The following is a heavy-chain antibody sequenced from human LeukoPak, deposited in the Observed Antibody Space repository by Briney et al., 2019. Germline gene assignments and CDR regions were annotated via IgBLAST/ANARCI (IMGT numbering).Heavy chain of an antibody. Sequence: AVKFSCKASGGTFSSYAISWVRQAPGQGLEWMGRIIPILGIANYAQKFQGRVTITADKSTSTAYMELSSLRSENTAVYYCARDKADARTDAFDIWGQGTMVTVSS. CDR2: IIPILGIA. V-gene: IGHV1-69*04. CDR3: ARDKADARTDAFDI. CDR1: GGTFSSYA. J-gene: IGHJ3*02. D-gene: IGHD1-14*01.